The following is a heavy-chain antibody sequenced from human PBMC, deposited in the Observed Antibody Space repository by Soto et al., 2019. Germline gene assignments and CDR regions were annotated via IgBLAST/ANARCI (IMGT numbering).Heavy chain of an antibody. CDR1: GFTFTTAW. J-gene: IGHJ4*01. Sequence: EVQLVESGGGLVEPGGSLRLSCAASGFTFTTAWINWVRQAPGKGLAWVGRIKSKIAGGKTDFAAPGKGRSAISRDDSRDMVNLQINSLRIEDTAVYFCTTDSYCSMKRGRFDYWGLGTVVPASS. V-gene: IGHV3-15*07. D-gene: IGHD2-21*01. CDR3: TTDSYCSMKRGRFDY. CDR2: IKSKIAGGKT.